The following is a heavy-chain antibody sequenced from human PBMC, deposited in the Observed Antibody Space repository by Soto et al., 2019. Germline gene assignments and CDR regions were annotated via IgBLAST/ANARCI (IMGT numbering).Heavy chain of an antibody. V-gene: IGHV1-69*13. CDR2: IIPLFGTA. J-gene: IGHJ3*02. D-gene: IGHD3-10*01. CDR3: ARDLYSGSESPGLGPFDI. Sequence: ASVKVSCKPSGGTFNNYGLRWVRQAPGQGLEWMGGIIPLFGTANNAQKFQGRVTITADESTSTAYMELSSLRSDDTAVYFCARDLYSGSESPGLGPFDIWGQGTMVTVSS. CDR1: GGTFNNYG.